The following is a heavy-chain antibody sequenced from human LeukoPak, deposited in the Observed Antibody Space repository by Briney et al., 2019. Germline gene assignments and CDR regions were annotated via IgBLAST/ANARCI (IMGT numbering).Heavy chain of an antibody. D-gene: IGHD3-22*01. CDR2: INPNSGGT. CDR3: GRVEYDTSVIDY. J-gene: IGHJ4*02. Sequence: ASVKVSCKASGYTFTGYYMYWVRQAPGQGLEWMGWINPNSGGTNYAQKFQGRATMTRDTSISTAYMELSRLRSDDTAVYYCGRVEYDTSVIDYWGQGTLVTVSS. CDR1: GYTFTGYY. V-gene: IGHV1-2*02.